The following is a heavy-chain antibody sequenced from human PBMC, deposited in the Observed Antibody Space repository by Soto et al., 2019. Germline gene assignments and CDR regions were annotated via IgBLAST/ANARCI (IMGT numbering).Heavy chain of an antibody. D-gene: IGHD6-19*01. V-gene: IGHV5-51*01. CDR3: ARQHPLDSRVWYD. Sequence: PGESLKISCKVFGDSFTGFWIGWVRQMPGKGLEWVASIYPRDSDIRYNPSFQGQVTISADRSTTTAYLKWSSLKASDTAIFYCARQHPLDSRVWYDWGQGTLVTVSS. CDR2: IYPRDSDI. J-gene: IGHJ4*02. CDR1: GDSFTGFW.